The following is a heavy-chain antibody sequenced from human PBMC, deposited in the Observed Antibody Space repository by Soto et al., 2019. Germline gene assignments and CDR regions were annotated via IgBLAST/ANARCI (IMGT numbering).Heavy chain of an antibody. J-gene: IGHJ4*02. D-gene: IGHD3-9*01. V-gene: IGHV3-23*01. CDR2: IRGRGGDT. Sequence: HPGGSLRLSCAASDFGISNYGMTWVRQAPGKGLEWVSTIRGRGGDTYYADSVRGRFTISRDTSKNTLFLQMRRLRAEDTAVYYCAKDVNYDILAGYYYYWGQGTQVTVSS. CDR3: AKDVNYDILAGYYYY. CDR1: DFGISNYG.